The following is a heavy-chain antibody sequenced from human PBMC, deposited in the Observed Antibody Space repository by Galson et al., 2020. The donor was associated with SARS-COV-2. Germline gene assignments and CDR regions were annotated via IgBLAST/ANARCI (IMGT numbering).Heavy chain of an antibody. D-gene: IGHD6-19*01. Sequence: SVKVSCKASGGTFSNYAISWVRQAPGQGLEWMGGIIPIFGTANYAQKFQGRVTITADESTSTAYMELSSLRSEDTAVYYCARDLGPVAGTCWFDPWGQGTLVTVSS. CDR3: ARDLGPVAGTCWFDP. V-gene: IGHV1-69*13. CDR2: IIPIFGTA. CDR1: GGTFSNYA. J-gene: IGHJ5*02.